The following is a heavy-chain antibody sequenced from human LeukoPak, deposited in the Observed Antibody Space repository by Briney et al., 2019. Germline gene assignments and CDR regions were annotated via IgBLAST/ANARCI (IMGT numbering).Heavy chain of an antibody. D-gene: IGHD3-3*01. CDR3: ARVFTIFGVVSTPDY. V-gene: IGHV1-18*01. CDR2: ISAYNGNT. Sequence: ASVKVSCKASGYTFTSYDINWVRQATGQGLEWMGWISAYNGNTNYAQKLQGRVTMTTDTSTSTAYMELRSLRSDDTAVYYCARVFTIFGVVSTPDYWGQGTLVTVSS. J-gene: IGHJ4*02. CDR1: GYTFTSYD.